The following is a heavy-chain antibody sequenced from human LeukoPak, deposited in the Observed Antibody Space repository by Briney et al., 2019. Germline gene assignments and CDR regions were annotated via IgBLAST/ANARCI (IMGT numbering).Heavy chain of an antibody. D-gene: IGHD6-19*01. Sequence: RGSLRLSCAASGFTFSSYAMSWVRQAPGKGLEWVSAISGSGGSTYYADSVKGRFTISRDNSKNTLYLQMNSLRAEDTAVYYCAKGGQWLVYYFDYWGQGTLVTVSS. CDR3: AKGGQWLVYYFDY. V-gene: IGHV3-23*01. CDR2: ISGSGGST. CDR1: GFTFSSYA. J-gene: IGHJ4*02.